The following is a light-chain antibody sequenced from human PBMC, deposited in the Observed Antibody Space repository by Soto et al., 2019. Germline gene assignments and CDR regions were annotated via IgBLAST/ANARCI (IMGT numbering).Light chain of an antibody. Sequence: QSALTQPASVSGSPGQSITISCTGTSSDVGGSNYVSWYQQHPGKAPKLMIYDVSNRPSGVSNRFSGSKSGNTASLTISGLRAEDEADYYCGSYSSSSTLYVFGTGTKLTAL. CDR1: SSDVGGSNY. V-gene: IGLV2-14*03. CDR3: GSYSSSSTLYV. CDR2: DVS. J-gene: IGLJ1*01.